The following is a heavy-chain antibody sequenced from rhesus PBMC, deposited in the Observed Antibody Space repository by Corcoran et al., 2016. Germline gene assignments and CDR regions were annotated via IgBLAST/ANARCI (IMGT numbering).Heavy chain of an antibody. CDR1: GFTFSAYA. D-gene: IGHD5-24*01. Sequence: EVQLVESGGGLVQPGGSRRLSCAASGFTFSAYAMSWVRQASGKGLEWVGYLRSKYNNYATEYAASVKGRFTISRDDSKNTLYLQMSSLKTEDTAVYYCTTVGFDYWGQGVLVTVSS. CDR3: TTVGFDY. CDR2: LRSKYNNYAT. J-gene: IGHJ4*01. V-gene: IGHV3-186*02.